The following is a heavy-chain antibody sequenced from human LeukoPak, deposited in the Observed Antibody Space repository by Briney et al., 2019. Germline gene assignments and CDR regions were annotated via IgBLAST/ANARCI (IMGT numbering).Heavy chain of an antibody. V-gene: IGHV3-23*01. CDR3: AKENGIGYYYGMDV. Sequence: GGSLRLSCAASGFTFSSYAMSWVRHAPGKGLEWVSAISGSGGSTYYADSVKGRFTISRDNSKNTLYLQMNSLRAEDTAVYYCAKENGIGYYYGMDVWGQGTTVTVSS. D-gene: IGHD1-1*01. J-gene: IGHJ6*02. CDR2: ISGSGGST. CDR1: GFTFSSYA.